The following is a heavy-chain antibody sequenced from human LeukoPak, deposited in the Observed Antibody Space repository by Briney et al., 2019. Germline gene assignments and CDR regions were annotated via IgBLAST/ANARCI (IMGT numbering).Heavy chain of an antibody. J-gene: IGHJ4*02. CDR2: IWGSSSSSDGGAT. D-gene: IGHD2-2*02. CDR3: AKGTGSDSWYTDY. CDR1: GFTFRTYS. Sequence: GGSLRLSCTASGFTFRTYSMNWVRQAPGRELEWVSYIWGSSSSSDGGATQYADSVKGRFTISRDNDKNSLYLQMNSLRDEDTAVYYCAKGTGSDSWYTDYWGQGTLVSVSS. V-gene: IGHV3-48*02.